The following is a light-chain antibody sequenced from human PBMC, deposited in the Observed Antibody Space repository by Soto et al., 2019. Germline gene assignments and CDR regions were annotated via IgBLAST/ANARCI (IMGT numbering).Light chain of an antibody. J-gene: IGLJ3*02. Sequence: QSVLTQPASVSGSPGQSIIISCTGTSSDVGSYNFVSWYQQHPGKAPKLMTYEVSKRPSGVSNRFSGSKSGNTASLTISGLQPEDEADYYCCSYAGNSGVFGGGTKLTVL. V-gene: IGLV2-23*02. CDR1: SSDVGSYNF. CDR2: EVS. CDR3: CSYAGNSGV.